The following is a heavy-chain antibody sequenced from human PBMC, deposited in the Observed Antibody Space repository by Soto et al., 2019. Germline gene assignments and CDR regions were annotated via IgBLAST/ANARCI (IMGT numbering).Heavy chain of an antibody. J-gene: IGHJ6*02. Sequence: QVQLQESGPGLVKPSGTLSLTCAVSGGSISSSNWWSWVRQPPGKGLEWIGEIYHSGSTNYNPSPKDRVNISVDKAKNPFSLKPRPVTAADTAGDYCARVSGSYYYGMDVWGQGTTVTVSS. V-gene: IGHV4-4*02. CDR3: ARVSGSYYYGMDV. D-gene: IGHD1-26*01. CDR1: GGSISSSNW. CDR2: IYHSGST.